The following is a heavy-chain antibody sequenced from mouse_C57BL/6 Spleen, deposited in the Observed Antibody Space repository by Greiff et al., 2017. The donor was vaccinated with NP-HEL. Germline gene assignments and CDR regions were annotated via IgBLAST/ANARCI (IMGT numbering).Heavy chain of an antibody. CDR3: ARGGDFHLDY. CDR2: INPGSGGT. Sequence: QVQLQQSGAELVRPGTSVKVSCKASGYAFTNYLIEWVKQRPGQGLEWIGVINPGSGGTNYNEKFKGKATLTADKSSSTAYMQLSSLTSEDSAVYFCARGGDFHLDYWGQGTTLTVSS. J-gene: IGHJ2*01. V-gene: IGHV1-54*01. CDR1: GYAFTNYL.